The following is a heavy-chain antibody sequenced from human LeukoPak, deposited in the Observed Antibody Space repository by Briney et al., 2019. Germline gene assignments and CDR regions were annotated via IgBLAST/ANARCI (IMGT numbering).Heavy chain of an antibody. CDR1: GFTFSDYY. Sequence: GGSLRRSCAASGFTFSDYYMSWIRQAPGKGLEWVSYISSSGSTIYYADSVKGRFTISRDNAKNSLYLQMNSLRAEDTAVYYCATRARVAAAGAEYFQHWGQGTLVTVSS. D-gene: IGHD6-13*01. CDR2: ISSSGSTI. CDR3: ATRARVAAAGAEYFQH. J-gene: IGHJ1*01. V-gene: IGHV3-11*01.